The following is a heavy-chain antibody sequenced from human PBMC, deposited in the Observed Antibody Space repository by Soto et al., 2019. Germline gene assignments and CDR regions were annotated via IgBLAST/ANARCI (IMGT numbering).Heavy chain of an antibody. V-gene: IGHV4-34*01. CDR3: ARGRHFYAIDY. D-gene: IGHD2-2*01. CDR1: GTSFSGYY. CDR2: INCSGST. J-gene: IGHJ4*02. Sequence: SETLSLTCAVSGTSFSGYYWSWIRQPPGKGLEWIAEINCSGSTNYNPSLKSRVTISVDTSKNQFSLKVNSVTAADTAVYYCARGRHFYAIDYSGQATLVTVSS.